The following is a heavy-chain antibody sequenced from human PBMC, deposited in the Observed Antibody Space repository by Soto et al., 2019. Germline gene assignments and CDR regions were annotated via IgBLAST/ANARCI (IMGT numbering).Heavy chain of an antibody. V-gene: IGHV1-46*03. J-gene: IGHJ4*02. CDR3: ARTPGLGVTRYYFDY. CDR2: INPSGGST. D-gene: IGHD1-26*01. Sequence: QVQLVQSGAEVKKPGASVKVSCKASGYTFTSYYMHWVRQAPGQGLEWMGIINPSGGSTSYAQKFQGRATKTRDTSTSTVYMELSSLRSEDTAVYYCARTPGLGVTRYYFDYWGQGTLVTVSS. CDR1: GYTFTSYY.